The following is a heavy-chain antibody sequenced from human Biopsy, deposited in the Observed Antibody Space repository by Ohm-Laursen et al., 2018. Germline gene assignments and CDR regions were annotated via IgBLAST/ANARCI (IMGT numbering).Heavy chain of an antibody. J-gene: IGHJ5*02. D-gene: IGHD3-9*01. V-gene: IGHV3-33*01. CDR1: GFAFSYYG. Sequence: SLRLSCSASGFAFSYYGLHWVRQAPGKGLQWVAVMWSDGINKNYADSVKGRFTVSRDNSNNVLYLQMSSLRDEDSAVYYCARDDDTTSHYMILNHWGQGTLVTVSS. CDR3: ARDDDTTSHYMILNH. CDR2: MWSDGINK.